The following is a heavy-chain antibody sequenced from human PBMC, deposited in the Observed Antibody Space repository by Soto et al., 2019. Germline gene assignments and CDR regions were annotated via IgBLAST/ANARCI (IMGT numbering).Heavy chain of an antibody. D-gene: IGHD3-10*01. Sequence: QMQLQESGPGVVKPSETLSLTCTVSGASISTYYWPWIRQAPGKGLEWIGYLYYSGNTNYNPSLKSRVTMSVDTSKNHFYLTLTSATAADTAVYFCARGGSEGGLDVWGQGTTVAVSS. CDR1: GASISTYY. CDR2: LYYSGNT. CDR3: ARGGSEGGLDV. J-gene: IGHJ6*02. V-gene: IGHV4-59*01.